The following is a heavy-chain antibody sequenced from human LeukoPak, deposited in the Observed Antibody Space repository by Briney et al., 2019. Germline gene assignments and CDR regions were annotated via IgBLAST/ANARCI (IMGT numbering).Heavy chain of an antibody. V-gene: IGHV4-39*01. CDR3: ARSSMFRGVTVDY. D-gene: IGHD3-10*01. CDR1: GGSIGSSSYY. Sequence: SETLSLTCTVSGGSIGSSSYYWGWSRQPPGRRPEWIGSLYYSGNTYYNPSLKSRVTISVDPSKKHFSLSLSSVTAADTAVYYCARSSMFRGVTVDYWGQGTLVTVSS. CDR2: LYYSGNT. J-gene: IGHJ4*02.